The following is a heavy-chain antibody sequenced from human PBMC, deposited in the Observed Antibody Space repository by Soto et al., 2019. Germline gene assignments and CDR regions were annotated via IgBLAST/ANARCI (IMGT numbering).Heavy chain of an antibody. J-gene: IGHJ4*02. CDR2: ISGSGGST. Sequence: EVQLLESGGGLVQHGGSLRLSCAASGFTFSSYAMSWVRQAPGKGLEWVSAISGSGGSTYYADSVKGRFTISRDNSKNTLYLQMNSLRAEDTAVYYCAKPYSSSWTRPDSWGQGTLVTVSS. CDR1: GFTFSSYA. CDR3: AKPYSSSWTRPDS. D-gene: IGHD6-13*01. V-gene: IGHV3-23*01.